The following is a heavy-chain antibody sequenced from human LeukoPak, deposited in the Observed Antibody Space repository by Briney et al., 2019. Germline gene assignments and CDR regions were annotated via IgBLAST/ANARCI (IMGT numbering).Heavy chain of an antibody. CDR3: AKGLDYGDY. V-gene: IGHV3-23*01. J-gene: IGHJ4*02. CDR2: ISGSGSST. CDR1: GSTFSSYA. Sequence: GGSLRLSCAASGSTFSSYAMSWVRQAPGKGLEWVSAISGSGSSTYYADSVKGRFTISRDNSKNTLSLQMNSLRAEDTAVYYCAKGLDYGDYWGQGTLVTVSS.